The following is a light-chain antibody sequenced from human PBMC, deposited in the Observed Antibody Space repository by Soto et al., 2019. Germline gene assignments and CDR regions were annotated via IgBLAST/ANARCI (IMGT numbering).Light chain of an antibody. CDR2: GAS. J-gene: IGKJ4*01. V-gene: IGKV3-20*01. CDR3: QQYGSSPLT. Sequence: EIVLTQSPGTLSLSPGERATLSCRVSQSIDSSYLAWYQQKPGQAPRLLIYGASSRATGIPDRFSGSGSGTEFNLTISTLEPEDFAVYYCQQYGSSPLTFGGGTKVDIK. CDR1: QSIDSSY.